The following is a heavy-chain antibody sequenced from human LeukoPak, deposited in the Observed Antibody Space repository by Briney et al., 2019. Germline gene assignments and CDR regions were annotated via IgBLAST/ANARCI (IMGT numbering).Heavy chain of an antibody. CDR1: GFTFSSYS. CDR2: ISSSSSYI. CDR3: AREGNPY. D-gene: IGHD2/OR15-2a*01. V-gene: IGHV3-21*01. Sequence: SGGSLRLSCAASGFTFSSYSMNWVRQAPGKGLEWVSSISSSSSYIYYADSVKGRFTISRDSAKNTLYLQMNSLRAEDTAMYYCAREGNPYWGQGTLVTVSS. J-gene: IGHJ4*02.